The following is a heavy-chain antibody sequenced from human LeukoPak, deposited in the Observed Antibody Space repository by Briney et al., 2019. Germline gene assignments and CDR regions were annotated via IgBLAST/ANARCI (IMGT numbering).Heavy chain of an antibody. J-gene: IGHJ4*02. CDR2: LSTTGKT. D-gene: IGHD1-26*01. CDR1: GYTFTGYY. Sequence: GASVKVSCKASGYTFTGYYMQWVRQAPGKGLEWVSGLSTTGKTDYADFAKGRFTISRDKSKNTLYLQLNSLRVDDTAFYYCVRDLGQLVGATQNWGQGTLVTVSS. V-gene: IGHV3-66*01. CDR3: VRDLGQLVGATQN.